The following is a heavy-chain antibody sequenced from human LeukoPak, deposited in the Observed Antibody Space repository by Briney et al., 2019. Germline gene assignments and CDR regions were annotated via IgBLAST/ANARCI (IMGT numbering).Heavy chain of an antibody. D-gene: IGHD2-15*01. CDR2: IGTAGDT. Sequence: GGSLRLSCATSGFTFSTYDMHWVRQTTGKGLEWVSSIGTAGDTYYPGSVKGRFTISRENAKNSLYLQMNSLRAGDTAIHYCARSSSRDTVRWYFDLWGRGTLVTVSS. V-gene: IGHV3-13*01. CDR1: GFTFSTYD. J-gene: IGHJ2*01. CDR3: ARSSSRDTVRWYFDL.